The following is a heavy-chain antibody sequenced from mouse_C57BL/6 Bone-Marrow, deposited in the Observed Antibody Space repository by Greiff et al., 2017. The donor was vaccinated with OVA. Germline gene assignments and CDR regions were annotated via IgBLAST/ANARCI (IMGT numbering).Heavy chain of an antibody. V-gene: IGHV1-55*01. CDR2: IYPGSGST. CDR3: ARRSHSHWYFDV. J-gene: IGHJ1*03. CDR1: GYTFTSYW. Sequence: QVQLQQPGAELVKPGASVKMSCKASGYTFTSYWITWVKQRPGQGLEWIGDIYPGSGSTNYNEKFKSKATLTVDKSSSTAYLQLSSLTSEDSAVYYSARRSHSHWYFDVWGTGTTVTVSS.